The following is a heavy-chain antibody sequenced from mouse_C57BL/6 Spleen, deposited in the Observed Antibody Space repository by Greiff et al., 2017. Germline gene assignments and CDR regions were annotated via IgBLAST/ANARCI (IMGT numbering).Heavy chain of an antibody. J-gene: IGHJ1*03. CDR1: GYTFTSYW. D-gene: IGHD4-1*01. V-gene: IGHV1-53*01. CDR2: INPSNGGT. CDR3: ARSGEKTGWYFDV. Sequence: VQLQQPGTELVKPGASVKLSCKASGYTFTSYWMHLVKPRPGPGLEWIGNINPSNGGTNYNEKFKSKATLPVDKSSSTAYMQLSSLTSEDSAVYYCARSGEKTGWYFDVWGTGTTVTVSS.